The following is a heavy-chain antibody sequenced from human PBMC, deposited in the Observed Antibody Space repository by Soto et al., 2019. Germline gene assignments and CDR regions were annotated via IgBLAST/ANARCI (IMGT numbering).Heavy chain of an antibody. D-gene: IGHD2-15*01. V-gene: IGHV4-31*03. J-gene: IGHJ4*02. CDR3: ARELLSRYGGRNDFFDY. CDR1: GGSISSGGYY. CDR2: IYYSGST. Sequence: SETLSLTCTVSGGSISSGGYYWSWIRQHPGKGLEWIGYIYYSGSTYYNPSLKSRVTISVDTSKNQFSLKLSSVTAADTAVYYCARELLSRYGGRNDFFDYWGQGTLVTVSS.